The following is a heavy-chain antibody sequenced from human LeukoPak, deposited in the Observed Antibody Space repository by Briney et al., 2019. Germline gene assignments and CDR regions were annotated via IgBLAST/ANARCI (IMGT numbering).Heavy chain of an antibody. CDR2: ISSSSSYI. D-gene: IGHD6-13*01. V-gene: IGHV3-21*01. Sequence: GGSLRLSCAASGFTFSSYSMNWVRQAPGKGLEWVSSISSSSSYIYYADSVKGRFTISRDNAKNSLYLQMNSLRAKDTAVYHCARDSRSLAAAGTRFAYWGQGTLVTVSS. CDR1: GFTFSSYS. J-gene: IGHJ4*02. CDR3: ARDSRSLAAAGTRFAY.